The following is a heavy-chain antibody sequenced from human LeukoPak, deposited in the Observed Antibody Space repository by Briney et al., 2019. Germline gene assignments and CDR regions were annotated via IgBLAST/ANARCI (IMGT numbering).Heavy chain of an antibody. CDR3: ATARYDSSGYRYYYYYMDV. D-gene: IGHD3-22*01. J-gene: IGHJ6*03. CDR2: IIPIFGTA. CDR1: GGTFSSYA. V-gene: IGHV1-69*13. Sequence: SVKVSCKASGGTFSSYAMSWVRQAPGQGLEWMGGIIPIFGTANYAQKFQGRVTITADESTSTAYMELSSLRSEDTAVYYCATARYDSSGYRYYYYYMDVWGKGTTVTISS.